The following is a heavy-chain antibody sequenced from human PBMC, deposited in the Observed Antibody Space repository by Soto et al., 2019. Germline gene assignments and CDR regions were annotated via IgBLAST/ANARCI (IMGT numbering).Heavy chain of an antibody. CDR3: ARVRITIFGVVSSLDY. CDR1: WFTCISHS. Sequence: PGGPLRHWYAAAWFTCISHSMNWVLQEPRKGLEWVSSISSSSSYIYYADSVKGRFTISRDNAKNSLYLQMNSLRAEDTAVYYCARVRITIFGVVSSLDYWGQGTLVTVSS. V-gene: IGHV3-21*01. CDR2: ISSSSSYI. J-gene: IGHJ4*02. D-gene: IGHD3-3*01.